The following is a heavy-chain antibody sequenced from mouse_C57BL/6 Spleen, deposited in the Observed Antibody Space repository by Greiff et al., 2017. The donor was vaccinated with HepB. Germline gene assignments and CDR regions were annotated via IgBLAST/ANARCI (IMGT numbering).Heavy chain of an antibody. V-gene: IGHV5-9-1*02. J-gene: IGHJ3*01. D-gene: IGHD2-5*01. CDR3: TRAYYSNYFAY. Sequence: EVQRVESGEGLVKPGGSLKLSCAASGFTFSSYAMSWVRQTPEKRLEWVAYISSGGDYIYYADTVKGRFTISRDNARNTLYLQMSSLKSEDTAMYYCTRAYYSNYFAYWGQGTLVTVSA. CDR2: ISSGGDYI. CDR1: GFTFSSYA.